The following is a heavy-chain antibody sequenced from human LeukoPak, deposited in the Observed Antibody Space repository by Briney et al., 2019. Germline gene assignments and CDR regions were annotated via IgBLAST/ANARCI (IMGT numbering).Heavy chain of an antibody. Sequence: GGSLRLSCAASGFTFSSYWMSWVRQAPGKGLEWVANIKQDGSEKYYVDSVKGRFTISRDNAKNSLYLQMNSLRAEDTAVYYCERGKWVTYYYYMDVWAKGTTVTVP. CDR1: GFTFSSYW. V-gene: IGHV3-7*01. D-gene: IGHD1-26*01. CDR2: IKQDGSEK. J-gene: IGHJ6*03. CDR3: ERGKWVTYYYYMDV.